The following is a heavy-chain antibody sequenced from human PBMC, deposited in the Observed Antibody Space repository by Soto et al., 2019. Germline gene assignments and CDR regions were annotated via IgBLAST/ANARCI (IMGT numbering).Heavy chain of an antibody. D-gene: IGHD3-10*01. CDR1: GGSISSDF. CDR3: ARGSGYRTSPLDS. V-gene: IGHV4-59*01. Sequence: SETLSLTCTVSGGSISSDFWSWIRQPPGKGLEWSGYIYDGGSNNYNPSLMSRVTISVDTSTSQFSLKLSSVTAADTAVYYCARGSGYRTSPLDSWGLGTLVTVSS. J-gene: IGHJ4*02. CDR2: IYDGGSN.